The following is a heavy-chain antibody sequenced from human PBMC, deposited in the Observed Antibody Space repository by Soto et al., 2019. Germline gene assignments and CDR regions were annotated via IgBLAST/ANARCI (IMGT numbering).Heavy chain of an antibody. CDR3: AKTDTVVVPAAIWGHFDY. CDR2: ISGSGGST. J-gene: IGHJ4*02. V-gene: IGHV3-23*01. Sequence: GSLRLSCAASGFTFSSYAMSWVRQAPGKGLEWVSAISGSGGSTYYADSVKGRFTISRDNSKNTLYLQMNSLRAEDTAVYYCAKTDTVVVPAAIWGHFDYWGQGTLVTVSS. CDR1: GFTFSSYA. D-gene: IGHD2-2*01.